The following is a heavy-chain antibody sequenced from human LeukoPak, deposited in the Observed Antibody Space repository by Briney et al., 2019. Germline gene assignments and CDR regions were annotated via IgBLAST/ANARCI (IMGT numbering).Heavy chain of an antibody. V-gene: IGHV3-30*02. CDR3: ARGGSYLSAFDI. Sequence: GGSLRLSCAASGFIFSDYGMHWVRQAPGKGLEWVAFIRYDGSNKYYADSVKGRFTISRDNSKNTLYLQMNSLRAEDTAVYYCARGGSYLSAFDIWGQGTMVTVSS. CDR2: IRYDGSNK. J-gene: IGHJ3*02. D-gene: IGHD1-26*01. CDR1: GFIFSDYG.